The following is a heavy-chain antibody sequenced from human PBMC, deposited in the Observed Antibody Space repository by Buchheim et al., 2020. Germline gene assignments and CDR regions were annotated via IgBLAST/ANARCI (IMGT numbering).Heavy chain of an antibody. J-gene: IGHJ6*02. D-gene: IGHD2-2*01. CDR2: IIPILGIA. V-gene: IGHV1-69*02. CDR1: GGTFSSYT. Sequence: QVQLVQSGAEVKKPGSSVKVSCKASGGTFSSYTISWVRQAPGQGLEWMGRIIPILGIANYAQKFQGRVTITADKSTSTAYMELSSLRSEDTAVYYCARGFPNALVPAAIFYYYGMDVWGQGTT. CDR3: ARGFPNALVPAAIFYYYGMDV.